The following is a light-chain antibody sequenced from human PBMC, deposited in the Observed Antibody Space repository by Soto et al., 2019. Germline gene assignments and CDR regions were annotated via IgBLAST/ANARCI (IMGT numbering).Light chain of an antibody. V-gene: IGKV3-20*01. CDR2: GAS. CDR3: QQYANAPRT. Sequence: IGLTHSPAILYVSPGERATLSFRASQSVNTNFAWYQQKPGQAPRLLIYGASTRATGIPARFSGSGSGTDFTLTISRLEPGDFAVYYCQQYANAPRTFGQGTKVDIK. J-gene: IGKJ1*01. CDR1: QSVNTN.